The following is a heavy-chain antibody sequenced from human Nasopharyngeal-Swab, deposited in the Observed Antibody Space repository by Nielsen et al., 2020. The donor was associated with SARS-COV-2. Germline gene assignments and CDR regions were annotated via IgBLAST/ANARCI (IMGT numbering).Heavy chain of an antibody. CDR3: ARHDEDYDSSGNGRDYYGMDV. CDR1: GGSFSAYY. Sequence: SETLSLTCAVYGGSFSAYYWTWIRQPPGKGLDWIGEINLSGSPTYNPFLKSRVTMSVDTSKKQFSLQLSSVTAADTAVYYCARHDEDYDSSGNGRDYYGMDVWGQGTTVTVS. J-gene: IGHJ6*02. V-gene: IGHV4-34*01. CDR2: INLSGSP. D-gene: IGHD3-22*01.